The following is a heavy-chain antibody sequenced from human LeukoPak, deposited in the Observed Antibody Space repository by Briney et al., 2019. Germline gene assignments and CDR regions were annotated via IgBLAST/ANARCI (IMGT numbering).Heavy chain of an antibody. CDR3: ARSPRGGEFDY. CDR1: GFTFSSHW. CDR2: IKQDGSET. V-gene: IGHV3-7*01. D-gene: IGHD3-16*01. Sequence: GGSLRLSCAASGFTFSSHWMSWVRQAPGKGLEWVANIKQDGSETYYVDSVKGRFTISRDNTQNSLYLQMNSLGADDTALYYCARSPRGGEFDYWGQGTLVTVSS. J-gene: IGHJ4*02.